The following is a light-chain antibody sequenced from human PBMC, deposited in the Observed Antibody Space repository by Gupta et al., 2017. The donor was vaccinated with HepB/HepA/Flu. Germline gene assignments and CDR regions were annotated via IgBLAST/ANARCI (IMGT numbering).Light chain of an antibody. CDR3: QQNDNSSVT. J-gene: IGKJ1*01. Sequence: DIQMTQSPSTLSASIGDRVTITCRASQSISRFLAWYQQKPGKAPKLLIYKASTLQSGVPSRFSGSGSGTEFTLTISSLQPGDFATYYRQQNDNSSVTFGQGTKVEIK. CDR1: QSISRF. V-gene: IGKV1-5*03. CDR2: KAS.